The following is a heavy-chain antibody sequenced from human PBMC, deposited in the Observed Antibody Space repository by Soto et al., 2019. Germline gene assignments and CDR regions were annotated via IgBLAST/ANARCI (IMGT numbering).Heavy chain of an antibody. J-gene: IGHJ6*02. D-gene: IGHD3-10*02. Sequence: SETLSLTCTVSGGSMSSYYWSWIRQPPGKGLEWIGYIYYSGSTNYNPSLKSRVTMSVDTPKNQFSLKLSSVTAADTAVYYCARSGYVPGFPYSYDMDAWGQRTTVTSP. V-gene: IGHV4-59*01. CDR2: IYYSGST. CDR1: GGSMSSYY. CDR3: ARSGYVPGFPYSYDMDA.